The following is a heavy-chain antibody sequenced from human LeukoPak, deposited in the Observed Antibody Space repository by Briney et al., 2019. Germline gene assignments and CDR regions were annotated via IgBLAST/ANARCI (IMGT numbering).Heavy chain of an antibody. CDR3: ARAFTGGTLDL. V-gene: IGHV1-69*13. CDR2: IIPIFGTA. Sequence: ASVKVSCKASGGTFSSYAISWVRQAPGQGLEWMGGIIPIFGTANYAQKFQGRVTITADESTSTAYMELRSLRSDDTAVFYCARAFTGGTLDLWGQGTLVTVSS. D-gene: IGHD2-8*02. J-gene: IGHJ5*02. CDR1: GGTFSSYA.